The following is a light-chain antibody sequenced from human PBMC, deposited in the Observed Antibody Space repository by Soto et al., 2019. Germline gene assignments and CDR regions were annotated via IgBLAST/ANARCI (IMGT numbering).Light chain of an antibody. CDR3: QQYYSYPRLT. J-gene: IGKJ4*01. CDR2: AAS. Sequence: AIRMTQSPSSFSASTGDRVTITCRASQGISSYLAWYQQKPGKAPKLLIYAASTLQSGVPSRFSGSGSGKDFTLTISCLQSEDFATYYCQQYYSYPRLTFGGGTKVEIK. CDR1: QGISSY. V-gene: IGKV1-8*01.